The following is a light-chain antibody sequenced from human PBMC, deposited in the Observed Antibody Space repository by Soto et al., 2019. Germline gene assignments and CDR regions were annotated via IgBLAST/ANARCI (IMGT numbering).Light chain of an antibody. CDR2: GAS. Sequence: EVALTQSPGTLSLSPGERATVSCRATQSVTNSYLAWYQQKPGQAPRLLIHGASRRASGIPDRFSGSGSGTDFTLTSSRVEAEYVALYYCQQDGGARAFGGGTKVEIK. CDR3: QQDGGARA. CDR1: QSVTNSY. V-gene: IGKV3-20*01. J-gene: IGKJ4*01.